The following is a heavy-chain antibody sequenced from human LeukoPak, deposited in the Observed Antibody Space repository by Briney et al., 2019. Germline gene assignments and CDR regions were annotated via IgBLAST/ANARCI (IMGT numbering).Heavy chain of an antibody. Sequence: GGSLRLFCVASGFTFHIFYMHWLRQAPGKGPEWVASIHGSSHYIDYTNYVHGRFTISRDNTKNSVFIQMEGLRGDDTAVYYCAKGVSCVAEGGDLWGQGTLVTVSS. J-gene: IGHJ4*01. CDR3: AKGVSCVAEGGDL. CDR2: IHGSSHYI. CDR1: GFTFHIFY. D-gene: IGHD2-21*02. V-gene: IGHV3-21*06.